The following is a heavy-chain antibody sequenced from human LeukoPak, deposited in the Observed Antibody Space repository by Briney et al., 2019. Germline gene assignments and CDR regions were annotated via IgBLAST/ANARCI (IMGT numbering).Heavy chain of an antibody. V-gene: IGHV3-30*03. J-gene: IGHJ6*03. CDR2: ISYDGSNK. CDR3: ARAMEVAAADNYYYYYYMDV. CDR1: GFTFSNYG. D-gene: IGHD6-13*01. Sequence: PGRSLRLSCAASGFTFSNYGMHWVRQAPGKGLEWVAVISYDGSNKYYADSVKGRFTISRDNSKNTLYLQMNSLRAEDTAVYYCARAMEVAAADNYYYYYYMDVWGKGTTVTVSS.